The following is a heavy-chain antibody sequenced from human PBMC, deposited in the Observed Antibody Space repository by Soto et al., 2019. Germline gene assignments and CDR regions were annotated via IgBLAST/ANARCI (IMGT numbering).Heavy chain of an antibody. V-gene: IGHV1-69*01. Sequence: QVQLVQSGAEVKKPGSSVNVSCKASGGTFSNYAITWVRQAPGQGLEWMGGIVPMFGATDYAQKFQGRVTITADESTSTAYMELSSLRFEATAVYFGATLGHRSWFAPWGQGTLVTVS. J-gene: IGHJ5*02. CDR1: GGTFSNYA. CDR2: IVPMFGAT. CDR3: ATLGHRSWFAP.